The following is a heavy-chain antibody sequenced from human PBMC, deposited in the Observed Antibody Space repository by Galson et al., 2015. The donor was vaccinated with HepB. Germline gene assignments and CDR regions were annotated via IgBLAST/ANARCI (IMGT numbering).Heavy chain of an antibody. CDR3: ARAVGLWFGELLQAGDT. V-gene: IGHV1-18*01. CDR1: SYTFTSYG. Sequence: SVKVSCKASSYTFTSYGISWVRQAPGQGLEWVGWISAYNGNTNYAQKLQGRVTMTTDTSTSTAYMELRSLRSDDTAVYYCARAVGLWFGELLQAGDTWGQGTLVTVSS. J-gene: IGHJ4*02. CDR2: ISAYNGNT. D-gene: IGHD3-10*01.